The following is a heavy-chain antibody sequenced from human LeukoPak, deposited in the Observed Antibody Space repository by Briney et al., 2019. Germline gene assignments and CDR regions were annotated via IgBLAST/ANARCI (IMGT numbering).Heavy chain of an antibody. CDR1: GFTFSSYE. Sequence: GGSLRLSCAASGFTFSSYEMNWVRQAPGKGLVWVSRINPHGSSTNYADSVKGRFTISRDNAKNTLYLQMNSLRAEDTAVYYCARDLGYYYLDVWGKGATVTVAS. J-gene: IGHJ6*03. CDR3: ARDLGYYYLDV. V-gene: IGHV3-74*01. CDR2: INPHGSST.